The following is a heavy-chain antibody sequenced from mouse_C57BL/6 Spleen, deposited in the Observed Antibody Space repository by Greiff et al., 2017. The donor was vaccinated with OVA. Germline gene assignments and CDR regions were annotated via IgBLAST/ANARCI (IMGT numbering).Heavy chain of an antibody. V-gene: IGHV1-59*01. CDR3: ARVGRFITTVVATEGY. Sequence: QVQLQQPGAELVRPGTSVKLSCKASGYTFTSYWMHWVKQRPGQGLEWIGVIDPSDSYPNYNQKFKGKATLTVDTSSSTAYMQLSSLPSEDSAVYYCARVGRFITTVVATEGYWGQGTTLTVSS. CDR2: IDPSDSYP. D-gene: IGHD1-1*01. J-gene: IGHJ2*01. CDR1: GYTFTSYW.